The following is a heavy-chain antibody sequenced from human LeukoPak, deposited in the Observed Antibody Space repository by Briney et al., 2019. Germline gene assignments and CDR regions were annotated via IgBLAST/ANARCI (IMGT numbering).Heavy chain of an antibody. V-gene: IGHV3-30*02. Sequence: GGSLRLSCAASGFTFSSYGMHWVRQAPGKGLEWVAFIRYDGSNKYYADSVKGRFTISRDNSKNTLYLQMNSLRAEDTAVYYCAKREEGITIFGVVTPNWFDPWGQGTLVTVSS. J-gene: IGHJ5*02. CDR2: IRYDGSNK. D-gene: IGHD3-3*01. CDR3: AKREEGITIFGVVTPNWFDP. CDR1: GFTFSSYG.